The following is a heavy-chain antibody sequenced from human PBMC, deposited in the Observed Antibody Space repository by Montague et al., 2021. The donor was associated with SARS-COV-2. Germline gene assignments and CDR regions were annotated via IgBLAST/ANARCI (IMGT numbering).Heavy chain of an antibody. CDR3: AKGYSGYDWGVYYYYYMDV. CDR2: ISGSGGST. CDR1: GFTFSSYA. V-gene: IGHV3-23*01. D-gene: IGHD5-12*01. Sequence: SLRLSCAASGFTFSSYAMSWVRQAPGKGLEWVSGISGSGGSTYYADSVKGRFTISRDNSKNTLYLQLNSLRAEDTAVYHCAKGYSGYDWGVYYYYYMDVWGKGTTVTVSS. J-gene: IGHJ6*03.